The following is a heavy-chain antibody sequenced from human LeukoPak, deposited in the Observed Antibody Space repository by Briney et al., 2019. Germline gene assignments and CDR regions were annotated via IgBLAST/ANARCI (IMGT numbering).Heavy chain of an antibody. CDR3: AGDHRYNWNYDAFDI. CDR2: ISSSGSTI. D-gene: IGHD1-7*01. CDR1: GFTFSSYE. Sequence: PGGSLRLSCAASGFTFSSYEMNWVRQAPGKGLEWVSYISSSGSTIYYADSVKGRFTISRDNAKNSLYLQMNSLRAEDTAVYYCAGDHRYNWNYDAFDIWGQGTMVTVSS. J-gene: IGHJ3*02. V-gene: IGHV3-48*03.